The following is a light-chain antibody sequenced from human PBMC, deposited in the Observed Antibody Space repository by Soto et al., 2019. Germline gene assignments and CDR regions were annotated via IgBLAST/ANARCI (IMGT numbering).Light chain of an antibody. CDR1: QSVSSNY. Sequence: EIVLTQSPGTLSLSPGERATLSCRASQSVSSNYFAWYQQKPGQAPRLLIYGISSRATGIPDRFSGSGSGTDFSLIISRLEPEDFAVYYCEQYGSSPRTFGQGTKVDI. CDR3: EQYGSSPRT. J-gene: IGKJ1*01. V-gene: IGKV3-20*01. CDR2: GIS.